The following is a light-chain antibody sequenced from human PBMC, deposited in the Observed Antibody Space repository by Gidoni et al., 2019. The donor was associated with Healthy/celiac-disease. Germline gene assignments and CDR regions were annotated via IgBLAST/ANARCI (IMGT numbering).Light chain of an antibody. CDR3: QQSYSTPGT. V-gene: IGKV1-39*01. J-gene: IGKJ2*01. CDR1: QSISSY. CDR2: AAS. Sequence: DIQMTQSPSSLSASVGYRVTITCRASQSISSYLNWYQQKPGKAPKLLIYAASSLQSGVPSRFSGSGSGTDFNLTISSLQPEDCATYYCQQSYSTPGTFGQGTKLEIK.